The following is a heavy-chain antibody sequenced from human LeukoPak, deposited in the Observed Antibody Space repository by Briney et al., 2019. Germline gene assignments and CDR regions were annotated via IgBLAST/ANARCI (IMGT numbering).Heavy chain of an antibody. J-gene: IGHJ4*02. CDR3: ARDPMHSSSPGIDS. CDR2: ISSSSSYI. Sequence: GGSLRLSCAASGFTFSSYAMSWVRQAPGKGLEWVSSISSSSSYIYYADSVKGRFTISRDNAKNSLYLQMNSLRAEDTAVYYCARDPMHSSSPGIDSWGQGTLVTVSS. D-gene: IGHD6-6*01. V-gene: IGHV3-21*01. CDR1: GFTFSSYA.